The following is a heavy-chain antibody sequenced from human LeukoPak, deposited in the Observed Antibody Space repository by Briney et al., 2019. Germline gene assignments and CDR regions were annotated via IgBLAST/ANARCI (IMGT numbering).Heavy chain of an antibody. CDR3: TSPGSRVDY. D-gene: IGHD1-26*01. Sequence: GGSLRLSCAASGFTFSGSAMHWVRQASGKGLEWVGRIRSKANSYATACAASVKGRFTISRDDSKNTAYLQMNSLKTEDTAVYYCTSPGSRVDYWGQGTLVTVSS. CDR1: GFTFSGSA. CDR2: IRSKANSYAT. J-gene: IGHJ4*02. V-gene: IGHV3-73*01.